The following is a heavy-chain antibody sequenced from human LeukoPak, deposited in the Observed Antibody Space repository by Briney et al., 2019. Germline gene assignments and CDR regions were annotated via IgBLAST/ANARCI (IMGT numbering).Heavy chain of an antibody. CDR1: GGSFSGYY. Sequence: TSETLSLTCAVYGGSFSGYYWSWIRQPPGKGLEWIGEINHSGSTNYNPSLKSRVTISVDTSKNQFSLKLTPVTAADTAVYYCASLYLPAKRFDYWGQGTLVTVSS. V-gene: IGHV4-34*01. CDR3: ASLYLPAKRFDY. D-gene: IGHD6-25*01. J-gene: IGHJ4*02. CDR2: INHSGST.